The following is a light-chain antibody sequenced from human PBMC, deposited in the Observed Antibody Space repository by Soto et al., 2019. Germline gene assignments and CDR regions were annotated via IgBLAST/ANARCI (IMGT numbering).Light chain of an antibody. CDR1: SSDVGGYKY. V-gene: IGLV2-14*01. CDR3: TSYTSSATGV. Sequence: QSALTQPASVSGSPGQSITISCTGTSSDVGGYKYVSWYQQHPGKTPKLIIYEVSNRPSGVSNRFSGSKSGNTASLTISGLHAEDEADYYCTSYTSSATGVFGGGTKLTVL. J-gene: IGLJ2*01. CDR2: EVS.